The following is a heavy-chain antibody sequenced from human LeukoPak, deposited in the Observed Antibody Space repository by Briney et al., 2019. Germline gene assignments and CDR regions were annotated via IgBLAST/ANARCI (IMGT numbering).Heavy chain of an antibody. Sequence: GGSLRLSCAASGFTFSRYWMHWVRQASGKGLEWVGRITSKPNSYATVFAASVKGRFTISRDDSKNTAYLQMNSLKTEDTAVYYCAGGSGWYSPDYWGQGALVTVSS. J-gene: IGHJ4*02. V-gene: IGHV3-73*01. CDR1: GFTFSRYW. D-gene: IGHD6-19*01. CDR3: AGGSGWYSPDY. CDR2: ITSKPNSYAT.